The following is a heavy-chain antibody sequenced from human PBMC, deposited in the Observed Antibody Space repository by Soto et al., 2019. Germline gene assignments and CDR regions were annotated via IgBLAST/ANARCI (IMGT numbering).Heavy chain of an antibody. Sequence: QAQLVESGGGVVQPGRSLRLSCAASGFTFSNIAMHWVRQAPGKGLEWVAAISYDGNDKYYADSVKGRFTISRDNSKNTLYLQMNSLRVEDTAVYYCARGIGNNWNYVWFDPWGQGTLVTVSS. CDR1: GFTFSNIA. D-gene: IGHD1-7*01. V-gene: IGHV3-30*04. CDR2: ISYDGNDK. J-gene: IGHJ5*02. CDR3: ARGIGNNWNYVWFDP.